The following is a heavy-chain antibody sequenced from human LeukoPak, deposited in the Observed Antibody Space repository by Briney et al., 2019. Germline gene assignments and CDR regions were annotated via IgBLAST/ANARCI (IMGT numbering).Heavy chain of an antibody. CDR1: GLIVSNYW. V-gene: IGHV3-7*01. D-gene: IGHD5/OR15-5a*01. CDR3: ANVFYYGMEV. Sequence: GESLRLSCAASGLIVSNYWMSWVRQAPGKGLEWVANIKQDGSEKYYVDSVKGRFTISRDNVKNSLYLQMNSLRAEDTAVYYCANVFYYGMEVWGQGTTVTVSS. CDR2: IKQDGSEK. J-gene: IGHJ6*02.